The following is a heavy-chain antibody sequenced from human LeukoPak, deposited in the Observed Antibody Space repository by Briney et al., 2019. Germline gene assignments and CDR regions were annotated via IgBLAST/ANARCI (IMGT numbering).Heavy chain of an antibody. CDR2: ISWNSGSI. CDR3: AKDISEQLGNFDY. J-gene: IGHJ4*02. CDR1: GFTFDDYA. Sequence: GGSLRLSCAASGFTFDDYAMHWVRQAPGKGLEWVSGISWNSGSIGYADSVKGRFTIFRDNAKNSLYLQMNSLRAEVTALYYCAKDISEQLGNFDYWGQGTLVTVSS. D-gene: IGHD6-13*01. V-gene: IGHV3-9*01.